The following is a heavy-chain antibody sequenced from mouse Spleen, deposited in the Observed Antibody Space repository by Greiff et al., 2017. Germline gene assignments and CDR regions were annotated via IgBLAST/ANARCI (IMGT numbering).Heavy chain of an antibody. V-gene: IGHV5-17*01. CDR2: ISSGSSTF. J-gene: IGHJ2*01. CDR3: ARPGGHYFDY. Sequence: EVHLVESGGGLVKPGGSLKLSCAASGFTFSDYGMHWVRQAPEKGLEWVAYISSGSSTFYYADTVKGRFTISRDNAKNTLFLQMTSLRSEDTAMYYCARPGGHYFDYWGQGTTLTVSS. CDR1: GFTFSDYG.